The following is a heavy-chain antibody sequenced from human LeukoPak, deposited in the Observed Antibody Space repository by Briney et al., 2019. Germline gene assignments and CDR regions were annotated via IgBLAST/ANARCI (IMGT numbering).Heavy chain of an antibody. J-gene: IGHJ6*03. Sequence: SETLSLTCGVYGGSFSDYYWSWIRQPPGKGLEWIGEINHSGSTSYNPSLKSRVTISVDTSKNQFSLKVNSVTAADTAVYYCARATNWNSFYYYYMDVWGKGTTVTVSS. V-gene: IGHV4-34*01. CDR2: INHSGST. CDR3: ARATNWNSFYYYYMDV. CDR1: GGSFSDYY. D-gene: IGHD1-1*01.